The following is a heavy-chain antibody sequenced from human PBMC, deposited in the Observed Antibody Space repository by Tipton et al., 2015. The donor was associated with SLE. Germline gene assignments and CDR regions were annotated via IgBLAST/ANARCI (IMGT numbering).Heavy chain of an antibody. CDR1: GGSFSGYY. V-gene: IGHV4-59*01. D-gene: IGHD3-10*01. Sequence: TLSLTCAVYGGSFSGYYWSWIRQPPGKGLEWIGYIYYSGSTNYNPSLKSRVTISVDTSKNQFSLKLSSVTAADTAVYYCARPMGDYWGQGPLVTVSS. CDR3: ARPMGDY. J-gene: IGHJ4*02. CDR2: IYYSGST.